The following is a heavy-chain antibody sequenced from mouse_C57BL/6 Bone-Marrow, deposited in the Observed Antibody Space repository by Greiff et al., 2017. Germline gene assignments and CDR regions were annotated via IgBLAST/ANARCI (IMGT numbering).Heavy chain of an antibody. D-gene: IGHD1-1*01. CDR1: GFSLTSYG. CDR2: IWSGGST. V-gene: IGHV2-2*01. CDR3: ARNSDYYGSAWFAY. J-gene: IGHJ3*01. Sequence: VKLQESGPGLVQPSQSLSITCTVSGFSLTSYGVHWVRQSPGKGLEWLGGIWSGGSTDYNAAFISKLSISKDNSKSQVFVKMNSLQADDTAIYYCARNSDYYGSAWFAYWGQGTLGTVSA.